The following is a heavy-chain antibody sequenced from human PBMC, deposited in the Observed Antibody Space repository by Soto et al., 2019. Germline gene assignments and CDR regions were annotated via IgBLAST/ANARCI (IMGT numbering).Heavy chain of an antibody. CDR2: INPNSGGT. CDR3: ARGTKSRSSVVDY. CDR1: GYSFTGYY. Sequence: ASVKVSCKASGYSFTGYYMHWVRQAPGQGLEWMGWINPNSGGTNYAQKFQGWVTMTRDTSISTAYMELSRLRSDDTAVYYCARGTKSRSSVVDYWGQGTLVTVSS. D-gene: IGHD6-6*01. V-gene: IGHV1-2*04. J-gene: IGHJ4*02.